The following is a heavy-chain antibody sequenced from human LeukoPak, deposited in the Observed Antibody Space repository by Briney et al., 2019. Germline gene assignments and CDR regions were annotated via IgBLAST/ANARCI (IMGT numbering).Heavy chain of an antibody. CDR1: GFPFSSHG. Sequence: GGSLRLSCAASGFPFSSHGMSWVRKAPGKGLEWVSGIIGGAGSTYYADSVKGRFTISGDNSKNTLFLQMNSLRAEDTAVYYCAQGAMYQLDYWGQGTLVIVSS. CDR2: IIGGAGST. V-gene: IGHV3-23*01. CDR3: AQGAMYQLDY. J-gene: IGHJ4*02. D-gene: IGHD2-2*01.